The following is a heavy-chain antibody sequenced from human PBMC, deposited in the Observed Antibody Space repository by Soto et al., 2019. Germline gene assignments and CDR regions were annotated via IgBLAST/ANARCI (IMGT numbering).Heavy chain of an antibody. Sequence: XESLKISCRGSGYSFTSYWIGWVRQMPGKGLEWMGIIYPGDSDTRYSPSFQGQVTISADKSISTAYLQWSSLKASDTAMYYCAGSLWCGEYYYGMDVWGQGTTVTVSS. CDR1: GYSFTSYW. CDR2: IYPGDSDT. D-gene: IGHD3-10*01. V-gene: IGHV5-51*01. J-gene: IGHJ6*02. CDR3: AGSLWCGEYYYGMDV.